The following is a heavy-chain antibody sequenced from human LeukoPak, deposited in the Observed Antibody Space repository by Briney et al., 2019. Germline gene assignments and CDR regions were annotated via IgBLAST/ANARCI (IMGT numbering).Heavy chain of an antibody. D-gene: IGHD3-22*01. CDR1: GYTFTSYG. CDR2: ISAYNGNT. J-gene: IGHJ4*02. Sequence: GASVKVSCKASGYTFTSYGISWVRQAPGQGLEWMGWISAYNGNTNYAQKLQGRVTMTTDTSTSTAYMELRSLRSDDTAVYYCARDLRVYTMIVVGIWPLTYWGQGTLVTVSS. V-gene: IGHV1-18*01. CDR3: ARDLRVYTMIVVGIWPLTY.